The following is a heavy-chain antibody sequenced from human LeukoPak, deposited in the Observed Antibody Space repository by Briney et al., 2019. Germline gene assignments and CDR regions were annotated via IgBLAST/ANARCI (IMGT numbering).Heavy chain of an antibody. V-gene: IGHV3-21*01. CDR2: ISSSSSYI. CDR3: ARELLWFGGTLRAFDI. Sequence: PGGSLRLSCAASGFTFSSYSMNWVRQAPGKGLEWVSSISSSSSYIYYADSVKGRFTISRDNAKNSLYLQMNSLRAEDTAVYYCARELLWFGGTLRAFDIWGQGTMVTVSS. J-gene: IGHJ3*02. CDR1: GFTFSSYS. D-gene: IGHD3-10*01.